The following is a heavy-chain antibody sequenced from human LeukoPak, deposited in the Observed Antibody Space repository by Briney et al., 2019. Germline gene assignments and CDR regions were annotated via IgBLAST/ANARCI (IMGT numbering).Heavy chain of an antibody. D-gene: IGHD1-1*01. J-gene: IGHJ4*02. CDR1: GYTFTNYD. Sequence: GASVKVSCKASGYTFTNYDINWVRQATEQGLEWMGWMNPNSGNTGYAQKFQGRVTMTRDTSTSTVYMELSSLRSEDTAVYYCARGSDSRGTTFKLDYWGQGTLVTVSS. CDR3: ARGSDSRGTTFKLDY. CDR2: MNPNSGNT. V-gene: IGHV1-8*01.